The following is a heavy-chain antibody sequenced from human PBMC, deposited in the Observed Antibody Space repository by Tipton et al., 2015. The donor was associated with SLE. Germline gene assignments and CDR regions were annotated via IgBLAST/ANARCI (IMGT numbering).Heavy chain of an antibody. V-gene: IGHV4-4*02. CDR1: GGSISSRNW. CDR2: IFHRGTT. Sequence: TLSLTCAVSGGSISSRNWWSWVRQSPGKGLEWIGEIFHRGTTNYNPSLKSRVSISVDTSNNQFSLKLNSVTAADTAVYYCARLIRADDFWSRGDEMDVWGQGTTVPVSS. CDR3: ARLIRADDFWSRGDEMDV. D-gene: IGHD3-3*01. J-gene: IGHJ6*02.